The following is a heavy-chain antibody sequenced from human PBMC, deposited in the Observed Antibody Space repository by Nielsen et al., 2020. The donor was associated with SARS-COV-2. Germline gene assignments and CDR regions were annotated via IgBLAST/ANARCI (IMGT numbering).Heavy chain of an antibody. CDR2: VYYTGNT. CDR3: ARHRNTGSLPKWYYFDS. V-gene: IGHV4-39*01. Sequence: SETLSLTCSVPDDSFTRNNYYWGWIRQPPGKGLEWIGSVYYTGNTYYNPSLKSRVTISVDPSKNQFSLNLASMTAADTAVYYCARHRNTGSLPKWYYFDSWGQGALVTVSS. D-gene: IGHD1-26*01. J-gene: IGHJ4*02. CDR1: DDSFTRNNYY.